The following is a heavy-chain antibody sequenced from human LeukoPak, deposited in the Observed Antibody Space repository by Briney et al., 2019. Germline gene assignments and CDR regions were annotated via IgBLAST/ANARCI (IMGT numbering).Heavy chain of an antibody. D-gene: IGHD1-26*01. Sequence: SETLSLTCIVSGGPISTHYWSWSRQPPGKGLEWIGYNDYSGSTDYNPSLKSRVTISVDTSKNQFSLKLNSVTAADTAVYYCARGATFRGTYYMDVWGKGTTVTVSS. CDR2: NDYSGST. CDR3: ARGATFRGTYYMDV. V-gene: IGHV4-59*11. J-gene: IGHJ6*03. CDR1: GGPISTHY.